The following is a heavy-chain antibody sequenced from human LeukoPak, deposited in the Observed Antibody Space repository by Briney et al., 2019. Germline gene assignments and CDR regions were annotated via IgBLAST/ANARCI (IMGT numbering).Heavy chain of an antibody. CDR2: IYYSGST. D-gene: IGHD5-18*01. CDR1: GASVSSGSYY. V-gene: IGHV4-61*01. Sequence: SETLSLTCTVSGASVSSGSYYWSWIRQPPGKGLESIGYIYYSGSTNYNPSLKSRVTISVDTSKNQFSLKLSSVTAADTAVYYCARGSRGYSYGWGQGTLVTVSS. J-gene: IGHJ4*02. CDR3: ARGSRGYSYG.